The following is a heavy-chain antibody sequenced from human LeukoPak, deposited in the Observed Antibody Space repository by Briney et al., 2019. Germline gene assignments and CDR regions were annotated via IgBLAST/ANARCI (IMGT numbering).Heavy chain of an antibody. J-gene: IGHJ4*02. Sequence: GGSLRLSCAASGFTFSSYGMHWVRQAPGKGLEWVAVIRYDGSNKYYADSVKGRFTISRDNAKNSLYLQMNSLRAEDTAVYYCARAVAGSRYWGQGTLVTVSS. CDR1: GFTFSSYG. CDR2: IRYDGSNK. CDR3: ARAVAGSRY. V-gene: IGHV3-33*03. D-gene: IGHD6-19*01.